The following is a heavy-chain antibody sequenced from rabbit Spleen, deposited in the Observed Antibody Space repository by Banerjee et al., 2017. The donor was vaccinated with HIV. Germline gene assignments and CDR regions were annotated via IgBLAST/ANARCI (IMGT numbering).Heavy chain of an antibody. Sequence: QSLEESGGDLVKPGASLTLTCTASGFSFSSVYYMCWVRQAPGKGLEWIACIYVGSGGGTKYPSWAKGRFTISKTSSTTVTLQMTSLTAADTATYFCARDLDGVIGWNFGWWGPGTLVPVS. CDR3: ARDLDGVIGWNFGW. D-gene: IGHD1-1*01. CDR2: IYVGSGGGT. J-gene: IGHJ4*01. CDR1: GFSFSSVYY. V-gene: IGHV1S40*01.